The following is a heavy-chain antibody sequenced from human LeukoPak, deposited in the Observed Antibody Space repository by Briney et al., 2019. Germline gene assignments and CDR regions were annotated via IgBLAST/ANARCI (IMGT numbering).Heavy chain of an antibody. CDR1: GGSISSYY. CDR2: IYYSGST. CDR3: ARAPMYYYMDV. J-gene: IGHJ6*03. Sequence: PSETLSLTCTVSGGSISSYYWSWIRQPPGKGLEWIGYIYYSGSTNYNPSLKSRVNISVDTSKNQFSLKLSSVTAADTAVYYCARAPMYYYMDVWGKGTTVTVS. V-gene: IGHV4-59*01.